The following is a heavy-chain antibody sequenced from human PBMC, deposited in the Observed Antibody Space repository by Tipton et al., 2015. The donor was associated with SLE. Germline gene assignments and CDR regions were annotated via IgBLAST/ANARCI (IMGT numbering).Heavy chain of an antibody. D-gene: IGHD3-10*01. CDR3: MDPYNDGPRDY. CDR2: IRSKANNYAT. CDR1: GFTFSGSA. V-gene: IGHV3-73*01. J-gene: IGHJ4*02. Sequence: SLRLSCAASGFTFSGSAINWIRQASGKGLEWVGRIRSKANNYATSYAASVTGRFTISRDDSKNTAYLQMNSLKTEDTAIYYCMDPYNDGPRDYWGQGTLVTVSS.